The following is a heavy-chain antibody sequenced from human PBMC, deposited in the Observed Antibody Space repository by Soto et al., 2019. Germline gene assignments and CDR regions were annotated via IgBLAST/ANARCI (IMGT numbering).Heavy chain of an antibody. Sequence: SETLSLTCTVSGDSISNYYWAWIRQPPGKGQEWIGYVYSNGTTHYNPSLKSRVTISVDTSKNQFSLKLNSVTAADTAVYYCGRRLTVVALDAFDIWGQGTMVTVSS. V-gene: IGHV4-59*08. D-gene: IGHD2-15*01. CDR2: VYSNGTT. CDR1: GDSISNYY. J-gene: IGHJ3*02. CDR3: GRRLTVVALDAFDI.